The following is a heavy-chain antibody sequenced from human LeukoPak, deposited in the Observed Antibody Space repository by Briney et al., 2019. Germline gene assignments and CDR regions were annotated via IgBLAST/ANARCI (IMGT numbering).Heavy chain of an antibody. CDR1: VYTFTDYY. Sequence: GASVKVSCKASVYTFTDYYMYWVRQAPGQGLECMGWIYPNSGGTNYAQKFQGRVTMTRDTSISTAYMELTSLTFDDTAVYYCARDGDAVMVDFDYWGQGTLVTVSS. J-gene: IGHJ4*02. V-gene: IGHV1-2*02. CDR2: IYPNSGGT. D-gene: IGHD5-18*01. CDR3: ARDGDAVMVDFDY.